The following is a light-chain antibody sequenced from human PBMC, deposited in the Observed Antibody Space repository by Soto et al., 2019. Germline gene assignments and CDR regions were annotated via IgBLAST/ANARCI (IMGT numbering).Light chain of an antibody. Sequence: DIQMTQSPSTLSASIGDRVTISCRASQSIGSWLAWYQQKPGKALKLLIYKASRLGSGVPSRFSGSGSGTEFTLTINSLQPDDFATYYCQQYNSYSPYTFGQGTKLEIK. CDR3: QQYNSYSPYT. V-gene: IGKV1-5*03. J-gene: IGKJ2*01. CDR1: QSIGSW. CDR2: KAS.